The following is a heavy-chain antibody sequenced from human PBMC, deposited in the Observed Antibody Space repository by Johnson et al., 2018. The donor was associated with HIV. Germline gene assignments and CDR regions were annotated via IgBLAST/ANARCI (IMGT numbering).Heavy chain of an antibody. CDR1: GFTFSDYY. CDR2: ISSSGSTI. J-gene: IGHJ3*02. CDR3: ARDQVRKGWDQLGVDAFDI. D-gene: IGHD1-26*01. V-gene: IGHV3-11*04. Sequence: VQLVESGGGLVKPGGSLRLSCAASGFTFSDYYISWIRQAPGKGLEWVSYISSSGSTIYYADSVKGRFTISRDNAKNSLYLQMNSLRAEDTAVYYCARDQVRKGWDQLGVDAFDIWGQGTMVTVSS.